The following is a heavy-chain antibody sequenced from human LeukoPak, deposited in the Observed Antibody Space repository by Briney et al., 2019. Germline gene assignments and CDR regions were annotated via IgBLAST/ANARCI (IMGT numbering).Heavy chain of an antibody. CDR2: VYYSGTT. CDR1: GGSINSSPYY. V-gene: IGHV4-39*01. CDR3: ARRPVATITFDY. J-gene: IGHJ4*02. D-gene: IGHD5-12*01. Sequence: SETLSLTCTVSGGSINSSPYYWGWIRRPPGKGLEWIGNVYYSGTTYYNPSLKSRVAISVDTSKNQFSLELSSVTAADTAVYYCARRPVATITFDYWGQGTLVTVSS.